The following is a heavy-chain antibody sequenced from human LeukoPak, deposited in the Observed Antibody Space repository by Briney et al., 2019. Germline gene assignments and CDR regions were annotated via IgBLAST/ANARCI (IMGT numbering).Heavy chain of an antibody. V-gene: IGHV1-58*02. J-gene: IGHJ4*02. CDR2: IVVGSGNT. CDR1: GFTFTSSA. D-gene: IGHD3-22*01. Sequence: SVKVSCKASGFTFTSSAMQWVRQARGQRLEWIGWIVVGSGNTNYAQKFQERVTITRDMSTSTAYMELSSLRSEDTAVYYCAATRMYYYDSSGYSHDYWGQGTLVTVSS. CDR3: AATRMYYYDSSGYSHDY.